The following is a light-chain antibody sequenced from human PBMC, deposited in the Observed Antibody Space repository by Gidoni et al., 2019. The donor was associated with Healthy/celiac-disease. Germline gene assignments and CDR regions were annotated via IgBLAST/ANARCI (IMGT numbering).Light chain of an antibody. V-gene: IGKV1-39*01. Sequence: DIQMTQSPSSLSASVGDRVTITCRASQSISIYLNWYQQKPGKAPKLLIYAASSLQSGVPSRFSGSGSGTDFNLNISSMQPEDFENYYCQQSYSTPPTLGGGTKVEIK. CDR2: AAS. CDR3: QQSYSTPPT. J-gene: IGKJ4*01. CDR1: QSISIY.